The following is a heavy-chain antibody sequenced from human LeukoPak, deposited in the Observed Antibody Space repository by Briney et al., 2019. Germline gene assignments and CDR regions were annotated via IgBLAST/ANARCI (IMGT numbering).Heavy chain of an antibody. V-gene: IGHV4-59*01. D-gene: IGHD6-13*01. J-gene: IGHJ4*02. Sequence: SEALSLTCSVSGGSISTYYWSWIRQPPGKGLEWIGYNYNRGTTNYNPSLKSRVTISVDRSKNQFSLSLTSVTAADTAVYYCARERASAGPHFEHWGRGILVTVSS. CDR2: NYNRGTT. CDR3: ARERASAGPHFEH. CDR1: GGSISTYY.